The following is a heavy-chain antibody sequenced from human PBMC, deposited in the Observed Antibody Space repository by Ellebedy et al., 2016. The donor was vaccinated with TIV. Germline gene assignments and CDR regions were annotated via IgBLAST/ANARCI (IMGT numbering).Heavy chain of an antibody. Sequence: PGGSLRLSCAASGFTFSSYYMHWVRQAPGKGLVWFSHISSDGSHINYADSVKGRFTISRENSKNTLYLQMSSLRAEDTAVYYCVKEGRNYFDSSVSRRDGFDIWGQGTMVTVSS. D-gene: IGHD3-22*01. CDR3: VKEGRNYFDSSVSRRDGFDI. CDR1: GFTFSSYY. CDR2: ISSDGSHI. V-gene: IGHV3-74*01. J-gene: IGHJ3*02.